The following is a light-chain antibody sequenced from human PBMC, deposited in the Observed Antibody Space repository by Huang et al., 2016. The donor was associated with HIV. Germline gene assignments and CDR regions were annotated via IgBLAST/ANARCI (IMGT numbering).Light chain of an antibody. CDR3: QQYNKWPPGA. V-gene: IGKV3-15*01. J-gene: IGKJ1*01. Sequence: EVVMTQSPGTLSVSLGERATLSCRASPSVGSSLAWYQQKPGQAPRLLIYGASTRATGIPARFSGSGSGTEFTLTISSLQSEDFAVYYCQQYNKWPPGAFGQGTKVEIK. CDR1: PSVGSS. CDR2: GAS.